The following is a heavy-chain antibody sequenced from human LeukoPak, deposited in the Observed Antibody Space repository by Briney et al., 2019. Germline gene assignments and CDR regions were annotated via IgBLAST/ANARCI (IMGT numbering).Heavy chain of an antibody. V-gene: IGHV4-34*01. CDR3: ARAAASGSGRAYDH. D-gene: IGHD3-10*01. Sequence: SETLSLTCAVYGESMIGHYWTWIRQPPGKRLEWIGEIHHSGGTNSHPSLKNRVTMSIDMSKNQFSLKLNSVTAADTAVYYCARAAASGSGRAYDHWAQGNLVPVSS. J-gene: IGHJ4*02. CDR2: IHHSGGT. CDR1: GESMIGHY.